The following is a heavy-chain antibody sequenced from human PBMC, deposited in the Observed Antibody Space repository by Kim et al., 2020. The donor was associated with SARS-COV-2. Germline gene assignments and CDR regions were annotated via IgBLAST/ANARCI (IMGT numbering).Heavy chain of an antibody. D-gene: IGHD6-19*01. V-gene: IGHV4-4*07. CDR1: GGSISSYY. J-gene: IGHJ6*02. CDR3: ARDRSPLGSSGWTPLWYYYYGMDV. Sequence: SETLSLTCTVSGGSISSYYWSWIRQPAGKGLEWIGRIYTSGSTNYNPSLKSRVTMSVDTSKNQFSLKLSSVTAADTAVYYCARDRSPLGSSGWTPLWYYYYGMDVWGQGTTVTVSS. CDR2: IYTSGST.